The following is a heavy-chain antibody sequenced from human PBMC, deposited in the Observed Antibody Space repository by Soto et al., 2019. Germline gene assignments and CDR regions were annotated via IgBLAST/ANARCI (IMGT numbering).Heavy chain of an antibody. CDR3: AKDPNGDYIGAFDS. D-gene: IGHD4-17*01. J-gene: IGHJ4*02. CDR2: ISVGSTTI. V-gene: IGHV3-23*01. CDR1: AFTFGTYA. Sequence: EVQLSESGGGLVRPGGSLRLSCEGSAFTFGTYAMTWVRQAPGKWLEWLSAISVGSTTIKYADSVKGRFTISRDNSKNMLYLQMNSLRAEDTAIYYCAKDPNGDYIGAFDSWGQGTLVTVSS.